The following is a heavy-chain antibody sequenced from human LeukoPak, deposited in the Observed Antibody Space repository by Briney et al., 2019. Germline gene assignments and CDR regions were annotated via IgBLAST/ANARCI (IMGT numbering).Heavy chain of an antibody. Sequence: GASVKVSCKASGYTFTGYYMHWVRQAPGQGLEWMGWINPNSGGTNYAQKFQGRVTMTRDTSISTAYMELSRPRSDDTAVYYCARSSTRGVRSNDYWGQGTLVTVSS. V-gene: IGHV1-2*02. CDR2: INPNSGGT. J-gene: IGHJ4*02. CDR1: GYTFTGYY. D-gene: IGHD3-10*01. CDR3: ARSSTRGVRSNDY.